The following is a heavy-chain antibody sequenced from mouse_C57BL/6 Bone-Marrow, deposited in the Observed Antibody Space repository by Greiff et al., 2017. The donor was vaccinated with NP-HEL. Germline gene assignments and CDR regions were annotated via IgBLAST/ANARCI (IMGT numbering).Heavy chain of an antibody. CDR1: GFTFSSYG. CDR2: ISSGGSYT. Sequence: EVQLVESGGDLVKPGGSLKLSCAASGFTFSSYGMSWVRQTPDKRLEWVATISSGGSYTYYPDSVKGRFTISRDNAKNTLYLQMSSLKSEDTAMYYCARFYGNCVGYAMDYWGQGTSVTVSS. D-gene: IGHD2-1*01. V-gene: IGHV5-6*01. CDR3: ARFYGNCVGYAMDY. J-gene: IGHJ4*01.